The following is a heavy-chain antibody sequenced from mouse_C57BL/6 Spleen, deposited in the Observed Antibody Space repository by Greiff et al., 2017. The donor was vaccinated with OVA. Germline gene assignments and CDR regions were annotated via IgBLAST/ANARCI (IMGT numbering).Heavy chain of an antibody. Sequence: QVQLKQSGPELVKPGASVKISCKASGYAFSSSWMNWVKQRPGKGLEWIGRIYPGDGDTNYNGKFKGKATLTADKSSSTAYMQRSSRTSEDAAVYFCARFEEPGYFDYWGQGTTLTVSS. CDR1: GYAFSSSW. V-gene: IGHV1-82*01. CDR2: IYPGDGDT. CDR3: ARFEEPGYFDY. J-gene: IGHJ2*01.